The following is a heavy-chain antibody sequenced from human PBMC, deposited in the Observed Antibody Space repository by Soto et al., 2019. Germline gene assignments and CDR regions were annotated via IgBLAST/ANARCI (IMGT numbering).Heavy chain of an antibody. J-gene: IGHJ3*02. CDR3: AKEGDFWSGYSRPDAFDI. CDR2: ISGSGGST. Sequence: GGSLRLSCAASGFTFSSYAMSWVRQAPGKGLEWVSAISGSGGSTYYADSVKGRFTISRDNSKNTLYLQMNSLRAEDTAVYYCAKEGDFWSGYSRPDAFDIWGQGTMVTVSS. D-gene: IGHD3-3*01. V-gene: IGHV3-23*01. CDR1: GFTFSSYA.